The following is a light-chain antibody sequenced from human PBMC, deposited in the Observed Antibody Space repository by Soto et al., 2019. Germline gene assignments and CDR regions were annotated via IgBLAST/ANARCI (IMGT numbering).Light chain of an antibody. V-gene: IGKV3-15*01. CDR3: QQYNNWPRT. CDR2: GAS. Sequence: EIVMTQSPATLSVSPGERATLSCRASQRVSSNLAWYQQKPGQAHRLLIYGASTRATGIPARFSGSGSGTEFTLTISTLHSEDFAVYYCQQYNNWPRTFGQGTKLEIK. J-gene: IGKJ2*02. CDR1: QRVSSN.